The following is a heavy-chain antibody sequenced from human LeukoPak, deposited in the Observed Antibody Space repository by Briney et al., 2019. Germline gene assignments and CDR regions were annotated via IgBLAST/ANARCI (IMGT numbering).Heavy chain of an antibody. CDR1: GFSFSDYA. CDR3: AKDSGFDYMDS. D-gene: IGHD5-12*01. CDR2: ITGLGYST. J-gene: IGHJ4*02. Sequence: GGSLRPSCEASGFSFSDYAMTWVRQAPGKGLEWVSSITGLGYSTFYADSVKGRFIISRDNSKKTFYLQMNSLRVEDTATYFCAKDSGFDYMDSWGQGTLVTVSS. V-gene: IGHV3-23*01.